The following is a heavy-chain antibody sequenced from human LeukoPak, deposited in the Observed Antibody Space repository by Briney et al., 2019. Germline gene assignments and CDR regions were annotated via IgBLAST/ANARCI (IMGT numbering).Heavy chain of an antibody. D-gene: IGHD2-15*01. Sequence: GGSLRLSCAASGFTFGSYWMSWVRQAPGKGLEWVANIKQDGSEKYYVDSVKGRFTISRDNAKNSLYLQMNSLRAEDTAVYYCARGGEGYCSGGSCGGEFDYWGQGTLVTVSS. CDR3: ARGGEGYCSGGSCGGEFDY. J-gene: IGHJ4*02. V-gene: IGHV3-7*01. CDR2: IKQDGSEK. CDR1: GFTFGSYW.